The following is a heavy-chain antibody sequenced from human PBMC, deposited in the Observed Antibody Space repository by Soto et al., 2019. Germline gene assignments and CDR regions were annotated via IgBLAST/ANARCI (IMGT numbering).Heavy chain of an antibody. D-gene: IGHD1-26*01. CDR2: IIPIFGTA. CDR3: ARDGGRHSGGIGY. Sequence: QVPLVQSGAEVKKPGSSVKVSCKASGGTFSSYSINWVRQAPGQGLEWMGEIIPIFGTANYVQKFQGRVTITADESTSTAYMAPSSLGSEETSGYYCARDGGRHSGGIGYWGQGTLVTVSS. CDR1: GGTFSSYS. V-gene: IGHV1-69*01. J-gene: IGHJ4*02.